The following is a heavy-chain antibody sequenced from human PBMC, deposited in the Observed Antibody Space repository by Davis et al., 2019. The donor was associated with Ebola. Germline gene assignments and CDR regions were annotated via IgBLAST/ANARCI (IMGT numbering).Heavy chain of an antibody. Sequence: GESLKISCAASGFSFSTYGMHWVRQAPGKGLEYVSAISSNGGSTYYADSVKGRFTISRDNSKNTLYLQMNSLRAEDTAVYYCARDLGTIFGVVIITSWGFDYWGQGTLVTVSS. D-gene: IGHD3-3*01. CDR3: ARDLGTIFGVVIITSWGFDY. CDR2: ISSNGGST. CDR1: GFSFSTYG. V-gene: IGHV3-64*02. J-gene: IGHJ4*02.